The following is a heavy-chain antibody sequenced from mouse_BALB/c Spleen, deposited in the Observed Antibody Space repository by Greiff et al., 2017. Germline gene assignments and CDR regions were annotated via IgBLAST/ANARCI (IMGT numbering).Heavy chain of an antibody. CDR1: RFTFSSFG. CDR3: ARDYGYAWFAY. Sequence: EVQLVESGGGLVQPGGSRKLSCAASRFTFSSFGMHWVRQAPEKGLEWVAYISSGSSTIYYADTVKGRFTISRDNPKNTLFLQMTSLRSEDTAMYYCARDYGYAWFAYWGQGTLVTVSA. CDR2: ISSGSSTI. J-gene: IGHJ3*01. D-gene: IGHD1-2*01. V-gene: IGHV5-17*02.